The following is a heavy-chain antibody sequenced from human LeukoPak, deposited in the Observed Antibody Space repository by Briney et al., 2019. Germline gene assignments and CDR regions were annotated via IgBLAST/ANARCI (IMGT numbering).Heavy chain of an antibody. J-gene: IGHJ6*02. V-gene: IGHV3-9*01. CDR3: ARAGGSGSYYLYYYGMDV. D-gene: IGHD3-10*01. Sequence: PGGSLRLSCAASGFNFDDYAMHWVRQVPGKGLEWVSSISWHSGSLDYADSVRGRFTISRDNAKNSLYLQMNSLRAEDTAVYYCARAGGSGSYYLYYYGMDVWGQGTTVTVSS. CDR2: ISWHSGSL. CDR1: GFNFDDYA.